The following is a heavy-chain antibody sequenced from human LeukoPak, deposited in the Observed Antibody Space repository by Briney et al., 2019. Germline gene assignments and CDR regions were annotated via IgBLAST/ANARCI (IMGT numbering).Heavy chain of an antibody. V-gene: IGHV3-30*14. D-gene: IGHD1-26*01. Sequence: PGGSLRLSCAASGFTFSSYAMHWVRQAPGKGLEWVAVISYDGSNKYYADSVKGRFTISRDNSKNTLYLQMNSLRAEDTAVYYCAKDHVGATRRGAFDIWGQGTLVTVSS. CDR1: GFTFSSYA. CDR2: ISYDGSNK. J-gene: IGHJ3*02. CDR3: AKDHVGATRRGAFDI.